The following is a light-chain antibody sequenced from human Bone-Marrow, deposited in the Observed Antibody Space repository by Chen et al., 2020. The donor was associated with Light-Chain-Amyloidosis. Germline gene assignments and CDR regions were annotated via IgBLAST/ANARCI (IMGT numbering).Light chain of an antibody. CDR3: QVWDRSSDRPV. V-gene: IGLV3-21*02. Sequence: SYVLTQPSSVSVAPGQTATIACGGNNIGSTSVHWYQQTPGQAPLLVVYDDSDRPSGISERLAGSNSGTKATLSISRVEAGDEADYSCQVWDRSSDRPVFGGGTNLTVL. J-gene: IGLJ3*02. CDR2: DDS. CDR1: NIGSTS.